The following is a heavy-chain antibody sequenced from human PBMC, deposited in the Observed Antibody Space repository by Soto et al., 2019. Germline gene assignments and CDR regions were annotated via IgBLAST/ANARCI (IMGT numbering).Heavy chain of an antibody. CDR2: IYYSGST. CDR1: GGSISSGDYY. J-gene: IGHJ3*02. CDR3: AGFPGLVVNAFDI. V-gene: IGHV4-30-4*01. Sequence: QVQLQESGPGLVKPSQTLSLTCTVSGGSISSGDYYWSWIRQPPGKGLEWIGYIYYSGSTYYNPSPKSRVTNALDTSKPQFSLELSSVTVADTAVYYCAGFPGLVVNAFDIWGQGTMVTVSS. D-gene: IGHD2-15*01.